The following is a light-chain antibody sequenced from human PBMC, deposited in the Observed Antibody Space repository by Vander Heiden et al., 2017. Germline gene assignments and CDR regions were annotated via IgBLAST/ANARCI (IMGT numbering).Light chain of an antibody. CDR3: VLYMGSGIYV. Sequence: TVVTQEPSFSVSPGVSVTLPCGLRSGSVSTRYHPSFDPHTPGQAPRTLIYSTNTRSSGIPDRFSGSILGNKAALTITGAQADDESDYYCVLYMGSGIYVFGTGTKVTVL. CDR1: SGSVSTRYH. J-gene: IGLJ1*01. CDR2: STN. V-gene: IGLV8-61*01.